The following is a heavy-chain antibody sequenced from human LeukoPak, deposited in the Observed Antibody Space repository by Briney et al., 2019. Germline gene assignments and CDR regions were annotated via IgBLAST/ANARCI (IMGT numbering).Heavy chain of an antibody. CDR1: GGTFSSYA. Sequence: SVKVSCKASGGTFSSYAISWVRQAPGQGLEWMGGIIPIFGTANYAQNFQGRVTITAAESTSTAYMELSSLRSEATAVYYCARDEVTWDYETWGQGTLVTVSS. J-gene: IGHJ4*02. D-gene: IGHD4-17*01. CDR3: ARDEVTWDYET. CDR2: IIPIFGTA. V-gene: IGHV1-69*13.